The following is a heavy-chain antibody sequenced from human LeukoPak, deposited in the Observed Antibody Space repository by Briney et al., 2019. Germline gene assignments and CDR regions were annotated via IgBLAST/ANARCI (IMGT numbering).Heavy chain of an antibody. CDR2: ISGSGGRT. J-gene: IGHJ5*02. V-gene: IGHV3-23*01. CDR1: GFSFNDYA. CDR3: AKDRLSSPTAPRFDP. Sequence: GGSLRLSCAASGFSFNDYAMSWVRQAPGKGLEWVSVISGSGGRTSYADSVKGRFTISRDNSKKTLYLQMNSLRAEDTALYYCAKDRLSSPTAPRFDPWGQGTQVTVSS. D-gene: IGHD2/OR15-2a*01.